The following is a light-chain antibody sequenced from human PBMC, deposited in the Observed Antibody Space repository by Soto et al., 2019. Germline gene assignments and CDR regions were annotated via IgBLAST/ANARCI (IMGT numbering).Light chain of an antibody. CDR2: YDS. CDR3: QVWDSSRDPAVV. Sequence: SYELTQPPSVSVAPGKTARITCGGNNIGSKSVHWYQQKPDQAPVLVIYYDSDRHSGIPERFSGSNSGNTATLTISRVEAGDEADYYCQVWDSSRDPAVVFGGGTKLTVL. J-gene: IGLJ2*01. V-gene: IGLV3-21*04. CDR1: NIGSKS.